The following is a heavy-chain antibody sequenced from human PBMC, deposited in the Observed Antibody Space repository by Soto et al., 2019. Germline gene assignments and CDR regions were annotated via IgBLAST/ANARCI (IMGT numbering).Heavy chain of an antibody. CDR1: GLTFSSYA. Sequence: PGGTLRLSCAASGLTFSSYAMSWARQAPGKGKEWVSGISGSGVSTYYADSVKGRFTISRDNSKNTQYRQMNSQRAEETAVYYDSIGSTSSSLIYFVSWGQGPLVSV. V-gene: IGHV3-23*01. J-gene: IGHJ4*02. CDR3: SIGSTSSSLIYFVS. CDR2: ISGSGVST. D-gene: IGHD2-2*01.